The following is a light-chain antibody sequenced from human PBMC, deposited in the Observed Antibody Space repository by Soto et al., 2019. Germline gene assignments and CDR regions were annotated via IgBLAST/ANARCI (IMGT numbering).Light chain of an antibody. Sequence: QSVLTQPPSASATPGQRVTISCSGSDSNVGINFVYWYQQLPRTSPKLLVYGNSNRPSGVPDRFSGSKSGTSASLAITGLQAEDEADYYCQSYDGGLSAYVFGGGTKLTVL. CDR2: GNS. CDR3: QSYDGGLSAYV. CDR1: DSNVGINF. V-gene: IGLV1-40*01. J-gene: IGLJ1*01.